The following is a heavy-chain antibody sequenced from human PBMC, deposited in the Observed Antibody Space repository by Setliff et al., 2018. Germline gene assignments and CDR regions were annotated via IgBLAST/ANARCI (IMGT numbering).Heavy chain of an antibody. V-gene: IGHV4-61*09. J-gene: IGHJ3*02. CDR1: GGSISSGSNH. Sequence: PSETLSLTCTVSGGSISSGSNHWSWIRQPAGRGLEWVGHIDPSGNTNYHPSLKSRVTISVDTSKNQFTLKVSSVTAADTAVYYCARDPPYCSSTSCRGAFDIWGQGTMVTVSS. CDR2: IDPSGNT. CDR3: ARDPPYCSSTSCRGAFDI. D-gene: IGHD2-2*01.